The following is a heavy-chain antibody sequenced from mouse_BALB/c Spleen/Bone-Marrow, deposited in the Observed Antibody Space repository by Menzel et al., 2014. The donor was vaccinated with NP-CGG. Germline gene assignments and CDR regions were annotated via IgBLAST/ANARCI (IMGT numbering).Heavy chain of an antibody. CDR1: GLTFTDYY. CDR3: ARDINYDIYWYFDV. D-gene: IGHD2-4*01. J-gene: IGHJ1*01. Sequence: EVKVVESGGGLVQPGGSLRLSCATSGLTFTDYYMSWVRQPPGKALEWLGFIRNKAKGYTTEFSASVEGRFTISRDNSQSILYLQMITLRAEDSATYYCARDINYDIYWYFDVWGAGTTVTVSS. CDR2: IRNKAKGYTT. V-gene: IGHV7-3*02.